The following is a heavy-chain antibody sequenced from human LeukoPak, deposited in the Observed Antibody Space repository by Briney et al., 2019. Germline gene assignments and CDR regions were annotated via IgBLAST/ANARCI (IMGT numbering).Heavy chain of an antibody. J-gene: IGHJ4*02. V-gene: IGHV4-30-4*01. CDR3: ARSLGMDSSGYYPQQFDY. D-gene: IGHD3-22*01. CDR1: DVSISSGDYY. Sequence: PSETLSLTCTVSDVSISSGDYYWSWIRQPPGKGLEWIGYIYYSGSTYNTPSLKSRMSISVDTSKNQFSLKLSSVTAADTAVYYCARSLGMDSSGYYPQQFDYWGQGTLVTVSS. CDR2: IYYSGST.